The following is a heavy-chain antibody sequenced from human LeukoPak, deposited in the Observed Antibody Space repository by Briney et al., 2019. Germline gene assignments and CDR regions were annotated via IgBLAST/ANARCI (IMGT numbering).Heavy chain of an antibody. D-gene: IGHD2-15*01. CDR2: ISGSGGST. CDR1: GFTFSSYA. CDR3: SKGPPSYIVVVEAATPDWFDP. V-gene: IGHV3-23*01. Sequence: GSLRLSCAASGFTFSSYAMSWVRQAPGKGLEWVSAISGSGGSTYYADSVKGRFTISRDNSKNTLYLQINSLRADDPAQYYWSKGPPSYIVVVEAATPDWFDPWGQGTLVTVSS. J-gene: IGHJ5*02.